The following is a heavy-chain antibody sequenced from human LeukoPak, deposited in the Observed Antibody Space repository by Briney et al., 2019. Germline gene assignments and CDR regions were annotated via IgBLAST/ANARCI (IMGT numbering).Heavy chain of an antibody. CDR1: GFTFSSYA. D-gene: IGHD2-15*01. Sequence: GGSLRLSCAASGFTFSSYAMHWVRQAPGEGLEWVASISSDSTNIYYTDSVKGRFTISRDNAKNSLYLQMNSLILEDTAVYYCARDGSGSGDYWGQGTLVTVSS. CDR2: ISSDSTNI. V-gene: IGHV3-21*01. J-gene: IGHJ4*02. CDR3: ARDGSGSGDY.